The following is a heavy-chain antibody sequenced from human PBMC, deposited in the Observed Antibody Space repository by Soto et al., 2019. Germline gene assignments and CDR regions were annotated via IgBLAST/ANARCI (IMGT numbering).Heavy chain of an antibody. CDR1: GFTFSSYG. D-gene: IGHD2-21*01. CDR3: AKEGLDQNYYYYYGMDV. CDR2: ISYDGSDK. Sequence: GSLRLSCAASGFTFSSYGMHWVRQAPGKGLEWVAVISYDGSDKYYADSVKGRFTISRDNSNNTLYLQMDSLRAEDTAVYYCAKEGLDQNYYYYYGMDVWGQGTTVTVSS. J-gene: IGHJ6*02. V-gene: IGHV3-30*18.